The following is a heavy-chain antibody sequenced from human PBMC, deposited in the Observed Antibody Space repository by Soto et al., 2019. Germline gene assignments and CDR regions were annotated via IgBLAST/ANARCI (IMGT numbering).Heavy chain of an antibody. D-gene: IGHD2-8*02. CDR2: INHSGST. CDR1: GGSFSGYY. V-gene: IGHV4-34*01. J-gene: IGHJ4*02. Sequence: QVQLQQWGAGLLKPSETLSLTCAVYGGSFSGYYWTWIRQPPGTGLEWIGEINHSGSTNYNPSLKXXVTISVATSQNQFSLKLTSVTAADTAVYYCARDKITGLFDYWGQGTLVTVSS. CDR3: ARDKITGLFDY.